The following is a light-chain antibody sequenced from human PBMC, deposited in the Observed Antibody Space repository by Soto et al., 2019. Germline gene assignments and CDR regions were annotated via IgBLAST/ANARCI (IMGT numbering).Light chain of an antibody. CDR3: QQYHTWPIT. CDR2: AAS. CDR1: QTLSTNS. Sequence: EIVLTQSPGTLSLSPGERATLSCRASQTLSTNSLAWYQQRPGQTPRLLIYAASTRDTDIPDRFNGSGSGTDFALTISRLEPEDVALYYCQQYHTWPITFGGGTKVEIK. J-gene: IGKJ4*01. V-gene: IGKV3-20*01.